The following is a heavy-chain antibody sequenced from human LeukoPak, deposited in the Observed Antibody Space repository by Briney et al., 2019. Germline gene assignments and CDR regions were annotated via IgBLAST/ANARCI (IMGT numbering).Heavy chain of an antibody. Sequence: GRSLRLSCAASGLTFSSYAMHWVRQAPGKGLEWVAVIWYDGSNKYYADSVKGRFTISRDHSKNTLYLQMKSLRAEDTAVYYCARELEIAVAGTLGYWGQGTLVTVSS. J-gene: IGHJ4*02. CDR1: GLTFSSYA. V-gene: IGHV3-33*01. D-gene: IGHD6-19*01. CDR2: IWYDGSNK. CDR3: ARELEIAVAGTLGY.